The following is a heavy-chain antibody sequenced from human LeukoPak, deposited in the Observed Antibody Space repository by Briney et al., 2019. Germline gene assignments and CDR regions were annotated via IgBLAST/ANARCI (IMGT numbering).Heavy chain of an antibody. CDR1: GYTFTGYY. Sequence: GASVKVSCKASGYTFTGYYMHWVRQAPGQGLEWMGWINPNSGGTNYAQKSQGRVTMTRDTSISTAYMELSRLRSDDTAVYYCARAPLYYYGSGSLDYWGQGTLVTVSS. CDR2: INPNSGGT. J-gene: IGHJ4*02. D-gene: IGHD3-10*01. CDR3: ARAPLYYYGSGSLDY. V-gene: IGHV1-2*02.